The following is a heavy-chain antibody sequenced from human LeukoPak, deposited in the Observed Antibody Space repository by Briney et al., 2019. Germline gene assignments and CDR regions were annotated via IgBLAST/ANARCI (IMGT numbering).Heavy chain of an antibody. CDR2: TYYRSKWYS. Sequence: SQTLSLTCTISGDSVSSNSAAWNWIRRSPSRGLEWLGRTYYRSKWYSDYAVSVKSRITINPDTSKNQFSLQLNSVTPEDTAVYYCAREEYSSSSRSRGTFDYWGQGTLVTVSS. V-gene: IGHV6-1*01. CDR3: AREEYSSSSRSRGTFDY. CDR1: GDSVSSNSAA. J-gene: IGHJ4*02. D-gene: IGHD6-6*01.